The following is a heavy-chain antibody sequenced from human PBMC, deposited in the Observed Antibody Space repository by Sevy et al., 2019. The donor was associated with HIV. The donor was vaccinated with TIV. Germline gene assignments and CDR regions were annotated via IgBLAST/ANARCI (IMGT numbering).Heavy chain of an antibody. CDR3: ARSQTYSSSWYEYYYGMDV. Sequence: SETLSLTCAVYGGSFSGYYWSWIRQPPGKGVEWIGEINHSGSTNYNPSLKSRVTISVDTSKNQFSLKLSSVTAADTAVYYCARSQTYSSSWYEYYYGMDVWGQGTTVTVSS. CDR1: GGSFSGYY. V-gene: IGHV4-34*01. J-gene: IGHJ6*02. D-gene: IGHD6-13*01. CDR2: INHSGST.